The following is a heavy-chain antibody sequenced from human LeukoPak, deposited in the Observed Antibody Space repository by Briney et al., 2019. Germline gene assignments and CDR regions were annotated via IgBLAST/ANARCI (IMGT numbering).Heavy chain of an antibody. Sequence: TGGSLRLSCAASGFIFSSYVMSWVRQAPGKGLEWVAALSSSGDTTYYGDSVKGRFTISRDNSKGTLYLQMDSLRVEDTAVYYCGKDPNGNFIGAFDFWGQGTMVTVSS. J-gene: IGHJ3*01. V-gene: IGHV3-23*01. CDR3: GKDPNGNFIGAFDF. CDR1: GFIFSSYV. D-gene: IGHD4-23*01. CDR2: LSSSGDTT.